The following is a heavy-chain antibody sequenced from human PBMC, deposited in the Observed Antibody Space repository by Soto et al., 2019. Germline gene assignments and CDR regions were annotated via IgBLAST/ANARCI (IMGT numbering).Heavy chain of an antibody. J-gene: IGHJ4*02. D-gene: IGHD6-19*01. V-gene: IGHV3-23*01. Sequence: PVGSLRLSCAASGFMFSILAMGWVRQAPGKGLEWVSVIDYSGGTTYYTDSVKGRFIISRDNSKKMLYLQMNSLRAEDTAVYYCAKDATRTSGWYYFDYWGQGALVTVSS. CDR2: IDYSGGTT. CDR1: GFMFSILA. CDR3: AKDATRTSGWYYFDY.